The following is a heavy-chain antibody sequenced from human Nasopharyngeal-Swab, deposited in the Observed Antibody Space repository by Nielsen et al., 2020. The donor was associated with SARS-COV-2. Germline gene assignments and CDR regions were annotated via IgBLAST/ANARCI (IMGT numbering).Heavy chain of an antibody. CDR1: GYSISSGYY. D-gene: IGHD4-17*01. CDR2: IYHSGNT. J-gene: IGHJ5*02. CDR3: ARGTLLVTVTYNWFDP. V-gene: IGHV4-38-2*02. Sequence: SETLSLTCTVSGYSISSGYYCGWIRQPPGKGLEWIGSIYHSGNTYYNPSLKSRVTISVDTSKNQFSLKLSSVTAADTAVYYCARGTLLVTVTYNWFDPWGQGTLVTVSS.